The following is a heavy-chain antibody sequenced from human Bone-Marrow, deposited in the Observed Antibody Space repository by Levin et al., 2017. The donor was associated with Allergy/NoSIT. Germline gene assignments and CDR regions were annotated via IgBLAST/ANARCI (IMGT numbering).Heavy chain of an antibody. CDR2: ISGSGGST. CDR3: AKADLMGGDSTYYYGSGSYLVY. CDR1: GFTFSSYA. J-gene: IGHJ4*02. V-gene: IGHV3-23*01. D-gene: IGHD3-10*01. Sequence: PGGSLRLSCAASGFTFSSYAMSWVRQAPGKGLEWVSAISGSGGSTYYADSVKGRFTISRDNSKNTLYLQMNSLRAEDTAVYYCAKADLMGGDSTYYYGSGSYLVYWGQGTLVTVSS.